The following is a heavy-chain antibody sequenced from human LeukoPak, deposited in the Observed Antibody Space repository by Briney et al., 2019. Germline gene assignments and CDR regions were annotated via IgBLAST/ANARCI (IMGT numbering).Heavy chain of an antibody. V-gene: IGHV3-23*01. Sequence: PGGSLRLSCAASGFTFSSYAMSWVRQAPGKGLEWVSGISADGRTTYYIDSVKGRFTISRDNSKNTLYLQMNSLRAEDTAVYYCAKDRLYYYDSSGSWGQGTLVTVSS. J-gene: IGHJ5*02. CDR3: AKDRLYYYDSSGS. CDR1: GFTFSSYA. D-gene: IGHD3-22*01. CDR2: ISADGRTT.